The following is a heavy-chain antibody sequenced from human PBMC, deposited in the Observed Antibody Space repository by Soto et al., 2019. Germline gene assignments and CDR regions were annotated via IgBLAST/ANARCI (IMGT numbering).Heavy chain of an antibody. CDR2: IWYDGSNK. CDR1: GFIFSSYG. CDR3: AREYCSSSSYYFWFDL. V-gene: IGHV3-33*01. J-gene: IGHJ5*02. Sequence: QVQLVESGGGVVQPGRSLRLSCAASGFIFSSYGMHWVRQAPGKGLEWVAVIWYDGSNKYYEDSVKGRFTISRDNSKNTLYLQMNSLRAADTAVYYCAREYCSSSSYYFWFDLWGQGTLVTVSS. D-gene: IGHD2-2*01.